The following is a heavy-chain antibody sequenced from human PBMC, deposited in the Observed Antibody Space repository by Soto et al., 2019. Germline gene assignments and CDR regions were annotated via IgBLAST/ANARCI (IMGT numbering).Heavy chain of an antibody. J-gene: IGHJ4*02. V-gene: IGHV4-39*01. Sequence: LPCTVSGCSISSSSYYLCLILQPPGKGLEWIGSIYYSGSTYYNPSLKSRVTISVDTSKNQFSLKLSSVTAADTAVYYCARHTPAISISDHWGQGTLVTVSS. CDR3: ARHTPAISISDH. CDR2: IYYSGST. D-gene: IGHD2-15*01. CDR1: GCSISSSSYY.